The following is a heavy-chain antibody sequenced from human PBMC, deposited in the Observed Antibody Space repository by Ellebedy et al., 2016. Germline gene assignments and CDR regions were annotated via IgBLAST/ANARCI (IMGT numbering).Heavy chain of an antibody. CDR3: ARDRPIVVVPSGCDAFDI. J-gene: IGHJ3*02. D-gene: IGHD2-2*01. CDR1: GGSISSYY. Sequence: SETLSLTXTVSGGSISSYYWSWIRQPAGKGLEWIGRIYTSGSTNYNPSLKSRVTMSVDTSKNQFSLKLSSVTAADTAVYYCARDRPIVVVPSGCDAFDIWGQGTMVTVSS. V-gene: IGHV4-4*07. CDR2: IYTSGST.